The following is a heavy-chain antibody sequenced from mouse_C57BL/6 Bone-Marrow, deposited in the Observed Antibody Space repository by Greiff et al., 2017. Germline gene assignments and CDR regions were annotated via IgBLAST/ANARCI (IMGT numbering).Heavy chain of an antibody. J-gene: IGHJ1*03. D-gene: IGHD6-1*01. CDR3: ASGYWYFDV. Sequence: QVQLKQPGAELVRPGTSVKLSCKASGYTFTSYWMHWVKQRPGQGLEWIGVIDPSDSYTNYNQKFKGKATLTVDTSSSTAYMQLSSLTSEDSAVCYCASGYWYFDVWGTGTTVTVSS. CDR2: IDPSDSYT. V-gene: IGHV1-59*01. CDR1: GYTFTSYW.